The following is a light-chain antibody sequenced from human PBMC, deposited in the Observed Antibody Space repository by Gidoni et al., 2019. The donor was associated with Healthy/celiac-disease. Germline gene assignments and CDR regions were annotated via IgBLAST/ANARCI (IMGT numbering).Light chain of an antibody. Sequence: DIQMTQSPYSLSASVGDRVTITCRASQSISSYLNWYQQKPGKDPKLLIYAASSLQSGVPPRCSVSGSGTDFTLTISSLHPDDFATYYCQPSYSTSGITFGQGTRLEIK. CDR1: QSISSY. V-gene: IGKV1-39*01. CDR3: QPSYSTSGIT. J-gene: IGKJ5*01. CDR2: AAS.